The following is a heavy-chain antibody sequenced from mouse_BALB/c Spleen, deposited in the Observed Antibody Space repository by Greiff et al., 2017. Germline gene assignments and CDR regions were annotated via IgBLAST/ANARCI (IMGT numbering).Heavy chain of an antibody. V-gene: IGHV5-6*02. D-gene: IGHD2-12*01. CDR1: GFTFSSYG. CDR3: AIRHYRDAMDY. CDR2: ISSGGSYT. Sequence: EVKLVESGGDLVKPGGSLKLSCAASGFTFSSYGMSWVRQTPDKRLEWVATISSGGSYTYYPDSVKGRFTISRDNAKNTLYLQMSSLKSEDTAMYYCAIRHYRDAMDYWGQGTSVTVSS. J-gene: IGHJ4*01.